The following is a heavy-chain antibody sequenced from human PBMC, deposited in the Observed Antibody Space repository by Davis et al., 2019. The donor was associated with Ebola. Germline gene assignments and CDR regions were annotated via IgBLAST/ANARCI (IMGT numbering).Heavy chain of an antibody. J-gene: IGHJ5*02. CDR3: ARAIGNYGGWFDP. CDR2: INHSGST. D-gene: IGHD4-11*01. Sequence: SETLSLTCAVSGGSISSSNWWSWVRQPPGKGLEWIGVINHSGSTNYNPSLKSRVTISVDTSKSQFSLKLSSVTAADTAVYYCARAIGNYGGWFDPWGQGTLVTVSS. CDR1: GGSISSSNW. V-gene: IGHV4-4*02.